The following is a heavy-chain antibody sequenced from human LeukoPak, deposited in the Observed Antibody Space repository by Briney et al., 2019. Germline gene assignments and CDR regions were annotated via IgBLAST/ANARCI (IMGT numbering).Heavy chain of an antibody. CDR3: AKGYYYDSSGSLYYFDY. CDR1: GFTFSSYA. J-gene: IGHJ4*02. D-gene: IGHD3-22*01. V-gene: IGHV3-30*04. Sequence: PGGSLRLSCAASGFTFSSYAMHWVRQAPGKGLEWVAVISYDGSNKYYADSVKGRFTISRDNSKNTLYLQMNSLRAEDTAVYYCAKGYYYDSSGSLYYFDYWGQGTLVTVSS. CDR2: ISYDGSNK.